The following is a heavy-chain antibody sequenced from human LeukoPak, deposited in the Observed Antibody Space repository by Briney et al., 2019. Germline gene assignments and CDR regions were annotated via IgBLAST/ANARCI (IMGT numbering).Heavy chain of an antibody. J-gene: IGHJ4*02. CDR3: ARAGGYCSGGSCPPLDY. D-gene: IGHD2-15*01. Sequence: SETLSLTCTVSGGSISSYYWSWIRQPAGKGLEWIGYIYYIGTTNYNPSLKSRVTISVDTSKNQFSLKLSSVTAADTAVYYCARAGGYCSGGSCPPLDYWGQGTLVTVSS. CDR1: GGSISSYY. CDR2: IYYIGTT. V-gene: IGHV4-59*01.